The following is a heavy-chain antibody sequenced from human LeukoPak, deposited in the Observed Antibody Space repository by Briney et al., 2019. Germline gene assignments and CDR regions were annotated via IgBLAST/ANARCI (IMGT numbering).Heavy chain of an antibody. Sequence: GGSLRLSCAASGFTFSSYAMSWVRQAPGKGLEWASAISGSGGSTYYADSVKGRFTISRDNSKNTLYLQMNSLRAEDTAVYYCAKGYCSSTSCYFHYWGQGTLVTVSS. D-gene: IGHD2-2*01. CDR3: AKGYCSSTSCYFHY. CDR1: GFTFSSYA. V-gene: IGHV3-23*01. J-gene: IGHJ4*02. CDR2: ISGSGGST.